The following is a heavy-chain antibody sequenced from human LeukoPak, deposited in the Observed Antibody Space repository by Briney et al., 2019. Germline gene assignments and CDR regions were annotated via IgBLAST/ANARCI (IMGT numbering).Heavy chain of an antibody. Sequence: ASVTVSCKASGYTFTSYGISWVRQAPGQGLEWMGWISSYNGNTNYAQKIQGRVTITTATSTSTAYLELRSLTSDDTAVYYCERSTDYDSSGYYLNWFDPWGQGTLVTVSS. CDR1: GYTFTSYG. J-gene: IGHJ5*02. D-gene: IGHD3-22*01. V-gene: IGHV1-18*01. CDR2: ISSYNGNT. CDR3: ERSTDYDSSGYYLNWFDP.